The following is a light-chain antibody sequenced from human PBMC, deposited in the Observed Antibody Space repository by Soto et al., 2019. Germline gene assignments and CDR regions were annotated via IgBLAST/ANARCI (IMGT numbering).Light chain of an antibody. V-gene: IGKV3-20*01. CDR2: GAS. CDR1: QSVSSSS. J-gene: IGKJ4*01. CDR3: QQYGSSPFT. Sequence: EIVLTQSPGTLSLSPGERATLSCRASQSVSSSSLAGYQQKPGQAPRLLIHGASSRAAGIPDRFSGSGSGTDFTLTISRLEPEDFAVYYCQQYGSSPFTFGGGTKVEIK.